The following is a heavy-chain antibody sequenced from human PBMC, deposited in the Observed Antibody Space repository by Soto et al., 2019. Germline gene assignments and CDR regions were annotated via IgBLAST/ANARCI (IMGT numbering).Heavy chain of an antibody. CDR1: GFTFSYYS. Sequence: EVQLLESGGDLVPPGGSLRLSCAASGFTFSYYSMSWVRQAPGKGLERVSHISASGDTTYYADSVKGRLTISRDNSKKALYLQMTSVRADDTALQYCADTVPAAHHDDNYHVEVWGQGNTVSVSS. CDR3: ADTVPAAHHDDNYHVEV. D-gene: IGHD2-2*01. CDR2: ISASGDTT. V-gene: IGHV3-23*01. J-gene: IGHJ6*02.